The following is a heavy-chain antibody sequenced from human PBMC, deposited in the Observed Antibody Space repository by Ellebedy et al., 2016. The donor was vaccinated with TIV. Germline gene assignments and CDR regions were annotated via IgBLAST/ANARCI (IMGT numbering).Heavy chain of an antibody. CDR2: ISSSSSYI. J-gene: IGHJ6*02. Sequence: GGSLRLSXAASGFTFSSYSMNWVRQAPGKGLEWVSSISSSSSYIYYADSVKGRFTISRDNAKNSLYLQMNSLRAEDTAVYYCARAIFGELYNGLFLWGQGTTVTVSS. CDR3: ARAIFGELYNGLFL. D-gene: IGHD3-10*01. CDR1: GFTFSSYS. V-gene: IGHV3-21*01.